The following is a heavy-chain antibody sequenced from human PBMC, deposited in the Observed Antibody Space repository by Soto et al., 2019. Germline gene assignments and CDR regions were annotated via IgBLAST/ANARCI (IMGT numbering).Heavy chain of an antibody. CDR3: ASHPSYYDFWSGYYLNYYYGMDV. J-gene: IGHJ6*02. CDR1: GGSISSSSYY. D-gene: IGHD3-3*01. CDR2: IYYSGST. Sequence: PSETLSLTCTVSGGSISSSSYYWGWIRQPPGKGMEWIGSIYYSGSTYYNPSLKSRVTISVDTSKNQFSLKLSSVTAADTAVYYCASHPSYYDFWSGYYLNYYYGMDVWGQGTTVTVSS. V-gene: IGHV4-39*01.